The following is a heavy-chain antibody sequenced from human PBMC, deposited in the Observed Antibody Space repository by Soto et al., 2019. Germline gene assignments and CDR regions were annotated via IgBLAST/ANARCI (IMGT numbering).Heavy chain of an antibody. CDR2: ISHSRST. V-gene: IGHV4-34*01. CDR1: GGSFSGYY. Sequence: SERLCRTGAVSGGSFSGYYWSRMRQPPGKGLEWIGEISHSRSTNYNPSLKSRVTISVATSKNQSSLKLSSVTAADTAVYSCARRRVLRYIGFDPWGQGTLVTASS. J-gene: IGHJ5*02. D-gene: IGHD3-9*01. CDR3: ARRRVLRYIGFDP.